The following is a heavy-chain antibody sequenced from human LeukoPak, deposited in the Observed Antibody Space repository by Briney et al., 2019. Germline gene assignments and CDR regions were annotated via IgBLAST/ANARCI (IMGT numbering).Heavy chain of an antibody. CDR1: GFTFSSYG. V-gene: IGHV3-23*01. D-gene: IGHD5-24*01. CDR2: ISGSGGST. CDR3: AKDDRWLQFCC. J-gene: IGHJ4*02. Sequence: LSGGSLRLSCAASGFTFSSYGMSWVRQAPGKGLEWVSAISGSGGSTYYADSVKGRFTISRDNSKNTLYLQMNSLRAEDTAVYYCAKDDRWLQFCCWGQGTLVTVSA.